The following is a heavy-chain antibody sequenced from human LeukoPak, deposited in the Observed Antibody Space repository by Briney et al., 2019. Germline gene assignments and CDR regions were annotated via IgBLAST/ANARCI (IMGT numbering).Heavy chain of an antibody. CDR3: ARDPDQGLRYFDWLGKNWSDP. CDR2: IIPILGIA. Sequence: ASVKVSCKASGGTFSSYAISWVRQAPGQGLEWMGRIIPILGIANYAQKFQGRVTITADKSTSTAYMELSSLRSEDTAVYYCARDPDQGLRYFDWLGKNWSDPWGQGTLVTVSS. D-gene: IGHD3-9*01. J-gene: IGHJ5*02. CDR1: GGTFSSYA. V-gene: IGHV1-69*04.